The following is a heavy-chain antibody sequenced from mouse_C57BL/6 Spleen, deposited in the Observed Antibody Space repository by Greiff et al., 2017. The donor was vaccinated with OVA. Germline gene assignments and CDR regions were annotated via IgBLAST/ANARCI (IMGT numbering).Heavy chain of an antibody. J-gene: IGHJ4*01. D-gene: IGHD2-5*01. Sequence: EVQVVESGGGLVKPGGSLKLSCAASGFTFSDYGMHWVRQAPEKGLEWVAYISSGSSTIYYADTVKGRFTISRDNAKNTLFLQMTSLRSEDTAMYYCARAEAYYSNYDAMDYWGQGTSVTVSS. CDR3: ARAEAYYSNYDAMDY. CDR2: ISSGSSTI. V-gene: IGHV5-17*01. CDR1: GFTFSDYG.